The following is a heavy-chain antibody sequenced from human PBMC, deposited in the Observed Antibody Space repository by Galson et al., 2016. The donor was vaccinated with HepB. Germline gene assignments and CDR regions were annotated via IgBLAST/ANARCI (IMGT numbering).Heavy chain of an antibody. J-gene: IGHJ4*02. CDR3: ARGSTDWYHSLDY. CDR1: GGSISGGGYY. V-gene: IGHV4-61*02. Sequence: TLSLTCTVSGGSISGGGYYWNWIRQSAGRGLEWIGRIYTIGSIDYNPSLKSRVVISLDTSKNEFSLNQNSVTAADTAVYFCARGSTDWYHSLDYWDLGTLVTVSS. CDR2: IYTIGSI. D-gene: IGHD3-9*01.